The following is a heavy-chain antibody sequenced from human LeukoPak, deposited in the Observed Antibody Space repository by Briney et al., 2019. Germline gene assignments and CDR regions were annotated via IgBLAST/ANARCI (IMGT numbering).Heavy chain of an antibody. CDR3: AADRAAAGGFDY. D-gene: IGHD6-13*01. V-gene: IGHV1-58*01. CDR2: IVVGSGNT. J-gene: IGHJ4*02. CDR1: GFTFTSSA. Sequence: ASVKVSCKAPGFTFTSSAVQWVRQARGQRLEWIGWIVVGSGNTNYAQKFQERVTITRDMSTSTAYMELSSLRSEDTAVYYCAADRAAAGGFDYWGQGTLVTVSS.